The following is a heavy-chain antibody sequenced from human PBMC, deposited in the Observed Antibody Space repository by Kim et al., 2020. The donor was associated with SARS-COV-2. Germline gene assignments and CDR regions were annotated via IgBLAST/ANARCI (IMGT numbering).Heavy chain of an antibody. V-gene: IGHV3-73*01. CDR3: TRPPYSSSWYMGVLEDY. J-gene: IGHJ4*02. D-gene: IGHD6-13*01. CDR2: IRSKANSYAT. CDR1: GFTFSGSA. Sequence: GGSLRLSCAASGFTFSGSAMHWVRQASGKGLEWVGRIRSKANSYATAYAASVKGRFTISRDDSKNTAYLQMNSLKTEDTAVYYCTRPPYSSSWYMGVLEDYWGQGTLVTVSS.